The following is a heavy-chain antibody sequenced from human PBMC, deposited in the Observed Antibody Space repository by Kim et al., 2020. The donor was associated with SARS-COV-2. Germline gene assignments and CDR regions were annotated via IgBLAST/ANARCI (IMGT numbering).Heavy chain of an antibody. V-gene: IGHV3-21*01. J-gene: IGHJ6*02. Sequence: GGSLRLSCAASGFTFSSYSMNWVRQAPGKGLEWVSSISSSSSYIYYADSVKGRFTISRDNAKRSLYLQMNSLRAKDTAVYYCARGRDIVVVAGGPRYYGMDVWGQGTTVTVSS. CDR1: GFTFSSYS. D-gene: IGHD2-15*01. CDR2: ISSSSSYI. CDR3: ARGRDIVVVAGGPRYYGMDV.